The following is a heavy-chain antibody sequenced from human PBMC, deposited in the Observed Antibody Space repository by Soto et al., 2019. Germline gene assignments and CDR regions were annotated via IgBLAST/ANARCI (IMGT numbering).Heavy chain of an antibody. CDR2: IYSTGNT. CDR3: RRSSRYSTDV. J-gene: IGHJ6*02. D-gene: IGHD6-13*01. CDR1: GDSIRSSSY. Sequence: PSETLSLTSTVSGDSIRSSSYWGWIRQPPGKGLEWIGSIYSTGNTYYNPSLNSQVTISVDTSKNQFSLNVISVTAADTAVYYCRRSSRYSTDVWGQGTTVT. V-gene: IGHV4-39*01.